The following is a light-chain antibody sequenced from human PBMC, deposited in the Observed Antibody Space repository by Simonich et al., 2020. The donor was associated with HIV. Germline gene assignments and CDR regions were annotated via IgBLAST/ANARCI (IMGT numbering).Light chain of an antibody. Sequence: NFMLTQPHSVSESPGKTVTISCTRSSGSIASNYVQWYQQRPGSAPTTVIYEDNKRPSWVPDRFSGSIDSSSNSASLTISGLKTEDEADYYCQSYDSSNQVFGGGTKLTVL. J-gene: IGLJ3*02. CDR3: QSYDSSNQV. CDR1: SGSIASNY. CDR2: EDN. V-gene: IGLV6-57*03.